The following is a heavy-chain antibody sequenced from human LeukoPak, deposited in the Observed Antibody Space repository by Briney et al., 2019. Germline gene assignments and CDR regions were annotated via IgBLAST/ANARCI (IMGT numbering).Heavy chain of an antibody. Sequence: PGGYLSLSSAASGFTSCDYYMSWLRPAPGKGLEWGSYISSSGSTIYYADSVKGRFTISRDNAKNSLYLQIHSLRAEDTAVYYCARAMVRGVIPPWFDPWGQGTLVTVSS. J-gene: IGHJ5*02. D-gene: IGHD3-10*01. CDR2: ISSSGSTI. CDR3: ARAMVRGVIPPWFDP. CDR1: GFTSCDYY. V-gene: IGHV3-11*01.